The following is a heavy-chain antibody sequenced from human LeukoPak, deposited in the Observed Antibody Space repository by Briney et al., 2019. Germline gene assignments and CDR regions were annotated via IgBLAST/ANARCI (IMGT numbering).Heavy chain of an antibody. J-gene: IGHJ4*02. CDR2: ISGTGSNT. CDR1: GFTYTTYA. Sequence: GGSLRLSCAASGFTYTTYAMTWVRQAPGKGLEWVSCISGTGSNTYYADSVKGRFTISIDNSKRTLYLHMSSLRAEDTSVYYGAKVAYDFVWGTDRPPFDYWGQGTLVTVSS. V-gene: IGHV3-23*01. CDR3: AKVAYDFVWGTDRPPFDY. D-gene: IGHD3-16*02.